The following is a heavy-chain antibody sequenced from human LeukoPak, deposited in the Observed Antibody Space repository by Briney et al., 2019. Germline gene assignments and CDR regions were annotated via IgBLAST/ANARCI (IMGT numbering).Heavy chain of an antibody. CDR1: GYTFTSYD. J-gene: IGHJ4*02. CDR3: ARGRYYDFWSGYYTPLFDY. D-gene: IGHD3-3*01. CDR2: MNPNSGNT. V-gene: IGHV1-8*03. Sequence: GASVKVSCEASGYTFTSYDINWVRQATGQGLEWMGWMNPNSGNTGYAQKFQGRVTITRNTSISTAYMELSSLRSEDTAVYYCARGRYYDFWSGYYTPLFDYWGQGTLVTVSS.